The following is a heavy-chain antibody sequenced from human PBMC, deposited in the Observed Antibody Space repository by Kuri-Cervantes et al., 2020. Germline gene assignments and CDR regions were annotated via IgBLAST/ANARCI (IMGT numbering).Heavy chain of an antibody. J-gene: IGHJ6*02. V-gene: IGHV4-30-4*01. D-gene: IGHD1-1*01. Sequence: SETLSLTCTVSGGSISSGDYYWSWVRQPPGKGLEWIGYIYYSGSTYYNPSLKSRVTISVDTSKNQFSLKLSSVTAADTAVYYCARDRWGTPPYGMDVWGQGTTVTVSS. CDR1: GGSISSGDYY. CDR3: ARDRWGTPPYGMDV. CDR2: IYYSGST.